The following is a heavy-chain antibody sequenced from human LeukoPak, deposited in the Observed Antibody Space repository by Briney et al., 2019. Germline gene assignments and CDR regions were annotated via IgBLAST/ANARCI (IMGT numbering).Heavy chain of an antibody. J-gene: IGHJ6*03. CDR1: GYIFSNYW. CDR3: ARGGSERQHRWNYYYMDV. Sequence: GESLKISCKGSGYIFSNYWIGWVRQTPGKGLEWMGNIYPGDSDTIYSPSFQGQVTISADKSISTAYLQWSSLKASDTAMYYCARGGSERQHRWNYYYMDVWGKGTTVTVSS. CDR2: IYPGDSDT. V-gene: IGHV5-51*01. D-gene: IGHD1-26*01.